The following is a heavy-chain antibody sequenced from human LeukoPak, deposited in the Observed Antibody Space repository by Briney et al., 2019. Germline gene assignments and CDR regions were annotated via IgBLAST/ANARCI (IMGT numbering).Heavy chain of an antibody. Sequence: LLGRVTMTTDTSTSTAYMELRSLRSDDTAVYYCARGGHTSSWYYFDYWGQGTLVTVSS. J-gene: IGHJ4*02. CDR3: ARGGHTSSWYYFDY. V-gene: IGHV1-18*01. D-gene: IGHD6-13*01.